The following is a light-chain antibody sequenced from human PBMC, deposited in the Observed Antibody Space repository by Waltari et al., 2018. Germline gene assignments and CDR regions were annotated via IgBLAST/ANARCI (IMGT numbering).Light chain of an antibody. Sequence: QSILTQPTSVSGAPGQRVTISCTGSSSNIGAGPDVHWYQAFPGTAPKLLFYGNNNRPPGGDDRVSGAKAGSAASLASNGLQAEDEADYYCQSCDSNVRGGVVFGGGTKVTVL. CDR2: GNN. CDR3: QSCDSNVRGGVV. J-gene: IGLJ3*02. CDR1: SSNIGAGPD. V-gene: IGLV1-40*01.